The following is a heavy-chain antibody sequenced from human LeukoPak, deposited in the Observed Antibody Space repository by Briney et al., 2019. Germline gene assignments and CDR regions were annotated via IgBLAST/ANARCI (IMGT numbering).Heavy chain of an antibody. D-gene: IGHD6-6*01. J-gene: IGHJ3*02. CDR2: IYSGGST. Sequence: GGSLRLSCAASGFTVSSNYMSWVRQAPGKGLEWVSVIYSGGSTYYADSVKGRFTISRDNAKNSLYLQMNSLRAEDTAVYYCARGYSSSSLSAFDIWGQGTMVTVSS. V-gene: IGHV3-53*01. CDR1: GFTVSSNY. CDR3: ARGYSSSSLSAFDI.